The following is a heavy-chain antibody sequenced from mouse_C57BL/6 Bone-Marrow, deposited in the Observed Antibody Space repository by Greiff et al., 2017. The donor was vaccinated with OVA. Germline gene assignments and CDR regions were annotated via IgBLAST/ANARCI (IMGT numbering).Heavy chain of an antibody. J-gene: IGHJ2*01. CDR2: IDPSDSYT. D-gene: IGHD1-1*01. CDR3: ARSHFDGSAKDY. CDR1: GYTFTSYW. V-gene: IGHV1-50*01. Sequence: QVQLQQPGAELVKPGASVKLSCKASGYTFTSYWMQWVKQRPGQGLEWIGEIDPSDSYTNYNQKFKGKATLTVDTSSSTAYMQLSSLTSEDSAVYYCARSHFDGSAKDYWGQGTTLTVSS.